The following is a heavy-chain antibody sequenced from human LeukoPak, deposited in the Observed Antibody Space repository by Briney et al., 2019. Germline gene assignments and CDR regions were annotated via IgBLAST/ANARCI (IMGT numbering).Heavy chain of an antibody. J-gene: IGHJ1*01. Sequence: GESLKISCKGSGYSFTSYWNGWARQIPGKGLEWMGIIYPGDSDTRYSPSFQGQVTISADKSISAAYLQWSSLKASDTAMYYCARVPRYYDSSGYYRPGKYFQHWGQGTLVTVSS. V-gene: IGHV5-51*01. D-gene: IGHD3-22*01. CDR2: IYPGDSDT. CDR1: GYSFTSYW. CDR3: ARVPRYYDSSGYYRPGKYFQH.